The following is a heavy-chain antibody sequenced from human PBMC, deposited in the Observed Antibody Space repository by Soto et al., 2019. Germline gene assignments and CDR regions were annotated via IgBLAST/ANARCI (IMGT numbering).Heavy chain of an antibody. J-gene: IGHJ4*02. CDR1: GGSISSSSYY. CDR3: AYPLTGELFPEALGY. CDR2: IYYSGST. V-gene: IGHV4-39*01. Sequence: SETMSLTCTVSGGSISSSSYYWGWIRQPPGKGLEWIGSIYYSGSTYYNPSLKSRVTISVDTSKNTLFLQLDSLITDDTAVYYCAYPLTGELFPEALGYWGQGTLVTVSS. D-gene: IGHD7-27*01.